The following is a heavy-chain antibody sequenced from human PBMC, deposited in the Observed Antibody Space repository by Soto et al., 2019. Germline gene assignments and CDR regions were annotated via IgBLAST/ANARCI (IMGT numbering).Heavy chain of an antibody. CDR2: IDWDDDK. D-gene: IGHD2-21*02. Sequence: SGPTLVNPTQTLTLTCTFSGFSLSTSGMCVSWIRQPPGKALEWLALIDWDDDKYYSTSLKTRLTISKDTSKNQVVLTMTNMDPVDTATYYCARIRYCGGDCLPGYYYYGMDVWGQGTTVTVSS. CDR1: GFSLSTSGMC. CDR3: ARIRYCGGDCLPGYYYYGMDV. J-gene: IGHJ6*02. V-gene: IGHV2-70*01.